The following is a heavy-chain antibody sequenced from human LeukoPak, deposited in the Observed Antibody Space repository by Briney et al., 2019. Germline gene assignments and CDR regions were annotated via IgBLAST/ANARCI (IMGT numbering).Heavy chain of an antibody. CDR3: ARDPVATVTTAFDY. D-gene: IGHD4-17*01. CDR1: GFTFSSYW. Sequence: GGSLRLSCAASGFTFSSYWMHWVRQAPGKGLVWVSRINSDGSSTSYADSVKGRFTISSDNAKNTLYLQMNSLRAEDTAVYYCARDPVATVTTAFDYWGQGTLVTVSS. CDR2: INSDGSST. V-gene: IGHV3-74*01. J-gene: IGHJ4*02.